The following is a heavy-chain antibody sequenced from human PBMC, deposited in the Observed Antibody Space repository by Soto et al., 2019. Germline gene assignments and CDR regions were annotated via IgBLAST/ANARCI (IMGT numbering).Heavy chain of an antibody. CDR3: AKGDNLGPKTGYAFDP. Sequence: QTLSLTCAISGDSVSSNTASWNWIRQSPSRGLEWLGRTYFRSKWYNDYAVSVKSRIIINPDTSNNQFSLQLNSVTPEDTAVYFCAKGDNLGPKTGYAFDPWGQGIMVTVSS. V-gene: IGHV6-1*01. D-gene: IGHD5-12*01. CDR1: GDSVSSNTAS. CDR2: TYFRSKWYN. J-gene: IGHJ5*02.